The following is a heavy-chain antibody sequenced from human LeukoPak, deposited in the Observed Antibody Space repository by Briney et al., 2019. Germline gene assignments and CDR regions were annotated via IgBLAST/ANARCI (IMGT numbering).Heavy chain of an antibody. Sequence: SETLSLTCAVSGGSISSGGYSWSWIRQPPGKGLEWIGYIYHSGSTYYHPSLKSRVTISVDRSKNQFSLKLSSVTAADTAVYYCARAVLTKGKDYFYYYGMDVWGQGTTVTVP. D-gene: IGHD1/OR15-1a*01. CDR3: ARAVLTKGKDYFYYYGMDV. V-gene: IGHV4-30-2*01. CDR1: GGSISSGGYS. J-gene: IGHJ6*02. CDR2: IYHSGST.